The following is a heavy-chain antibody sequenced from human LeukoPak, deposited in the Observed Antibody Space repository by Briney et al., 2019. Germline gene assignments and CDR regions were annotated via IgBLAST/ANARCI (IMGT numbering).Heavy chain of an antibody. CDR1: GFTVSSNY. D-gene: IGHD2-15*01. Sequence: GGSLRLSCAASGFTVSSNYMSWVRQAPGKGLEWVSVIYSGGSTYYADSVKGRFTISRHNSKNTLYLEMNSLRAEDTAVYYCVRDVGGDYYGMDVWGQGTTVTVSS. J-gene: IGHJ6*02. CDR2: IYSGGST. V-gene: IGHV3-53*04. CDR3: VRDVGGDYYGMDV.